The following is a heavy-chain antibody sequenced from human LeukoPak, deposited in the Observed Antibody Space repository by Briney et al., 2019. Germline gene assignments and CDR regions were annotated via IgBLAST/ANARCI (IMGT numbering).Heavy chain of an antibody. Sequence: GGSLRLSCAASGFTFSNAWMSWVRQAPGKGLEWVGRIKSKTDGGTTDYAAPVKGRFTISRDDSKNTLYLQMNSLKTEDTAVYYCTTDPTLAYCGGNCYYFDYWGQGTLVTVSS. D-gene: IGHD2-21*01. CDR1: GFTFSNAW. CDR3: TTDPTLAYCGGNCYYFDY. J-gene: IGHJ4*02. V-gene: IGHV3-15*01. CDR2: IKSKTDGGTT.